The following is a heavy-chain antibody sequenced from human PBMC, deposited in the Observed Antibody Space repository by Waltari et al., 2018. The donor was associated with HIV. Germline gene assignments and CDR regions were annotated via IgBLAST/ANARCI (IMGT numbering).Heavy chain of an antibody. Sequence: QVQLRESGPGLVKPSQTLSLTCTVTGGSISSGYHYSSWIRQPAGKGLEWIGRVDTSGSTNYNPSLKSRVTISVATSNNQFSLKLSSVTAADTAVYYCARALDYYESGSFPWWFFDLWGRGTLVTVTS. CDR2: VDTSGST. V-gene: IGHV4-61*02. J-gene: IGHJ2*01. D-gene: IGHD3-10*01. CDR3: ARALDYYESGSFPWWFFDL. CDR1: GGSISSGYHY.